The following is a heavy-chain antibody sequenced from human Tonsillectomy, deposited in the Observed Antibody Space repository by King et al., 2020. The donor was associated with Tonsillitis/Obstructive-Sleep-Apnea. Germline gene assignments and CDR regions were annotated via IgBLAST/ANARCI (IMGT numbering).Heavy chain of an antibody. Sequence: VQLQEPGPGLVKPSETLSLTCTVSGGSISSYYWSWIRQPPGKGLEWIGYIYYSGSTNYNPSLKSRVTISVDTSKNQFSLKLSSVTAADTAVYYCAREGGVWRDAFDIWGQGTMVTVSS. CDR2: IYYSGST. D-gene: IGHD3-3*01. CDR3: AREGGVWRDAFDI. J-gene: IGHJ3*02. V-gene: IGHV4-59*01. CDR1: GGSISSYY.